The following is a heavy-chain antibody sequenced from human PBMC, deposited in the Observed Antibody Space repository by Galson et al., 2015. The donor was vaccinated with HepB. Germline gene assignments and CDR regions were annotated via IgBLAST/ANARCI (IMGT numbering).Heavy chain of an antibody. J-gene: IGHJ4*02. CDR2: ILPMFGTA. CDR1: GGTFSSYT. Sequence: SVKVSCKASGGTFSSYTISWVRQAPGQGLEWMGGILPMFGTAKYAQKFQDRVSITADESTSTAYMELSRLTSEDTAVYYCARDWGGCYAHDWGQGSLVTVSS. D-gene: IGHD2-2*01. V-gene: IGHV1-69*13. CDR3: ARDWGGCYAHD.